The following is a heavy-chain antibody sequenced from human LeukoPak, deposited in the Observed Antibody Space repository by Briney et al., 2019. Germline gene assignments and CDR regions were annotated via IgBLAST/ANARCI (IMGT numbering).Heavy chain of an antibody. CDR1: GFTFSSYG. CDR2: ISFDGSNK. Sequence: GGSLRLSCAASGFTFSSYGMHWGRQAPGKGPEWVALISFDGSNKYSADSVKGRFTISRDNSKNTLYLQMNSLRAEDTAVYYCAKSPYSSGWVPSYFDYWGQGTLVTVSS. J-gene: IGHJ4*02. CDR3: AKSPYSSGWVPSYFDY. V-gene: IGHV3-30*18. D-gene: IGHD6-19*01.